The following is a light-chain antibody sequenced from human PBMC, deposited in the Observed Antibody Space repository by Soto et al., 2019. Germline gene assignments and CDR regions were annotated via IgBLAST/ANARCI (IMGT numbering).Light chain of an antibody. CDR3: QQYGTSLGT. CDR2: GAS. V-gene: IGKV3-20*01. CDR1: QSVSSSY. J-gene: IGKJ1*01. Sequence: IVLTQSPGTLSLSPGERATLSCRASQSVSSSYVAWYQQKPGQAPRLLIYGASTRATGIPDRFSGSGSGTAFALIISRLEPEGFAVYYCQQYGTSLGTFGQGTRLEIQ.